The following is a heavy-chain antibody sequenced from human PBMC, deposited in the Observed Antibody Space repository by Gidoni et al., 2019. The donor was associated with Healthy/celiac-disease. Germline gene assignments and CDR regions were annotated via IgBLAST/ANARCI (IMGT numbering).Heavy chain of an antibody. J-gene: IGHJ3*02. CDR2: ISWNSGSI. V-gene: IGHV3-9*01. CDR3: AKAKLGYCSGGSCYSGAFDI. Sequence: EVQLVESGGGLVQPGRSLRLSCAASGFTFDDYAMHWVRQAPGKGLEWVSGISWNSGSIGYADYVKGRFTISRDNAKNSLYLQMNSLRAEDTALYYCAKAKLGYCSGGSCYSGAFDIWGQGTMVTVSS. CDR1: GFTFDDYA. D-gene: IGHD2-15*01.